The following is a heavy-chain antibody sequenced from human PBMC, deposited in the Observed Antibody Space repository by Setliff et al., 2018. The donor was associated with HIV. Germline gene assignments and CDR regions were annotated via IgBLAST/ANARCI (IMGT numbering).Heavy chain of an antibody. J-gene: IGHJ4*02. V-gene: IGHV4-59*01. Sequence: SETLSLTCTVSGGSFRVYYWTWVRQPPGKGLEWIGNMYYGGSTNSSPSLKSRVTMSIDASKNQFSLNLRSVTAADTATYYCARGNYYASGLDYWGQGTLVTVSS. D-gene: IGHD3-10*01. CDR2: MYYGGST. CDR3: ARGNYYASGLDY. CDR1: GGSFRVYY.